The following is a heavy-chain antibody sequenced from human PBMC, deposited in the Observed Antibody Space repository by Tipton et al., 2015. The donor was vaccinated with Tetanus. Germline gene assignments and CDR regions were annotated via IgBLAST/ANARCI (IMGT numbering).Heavy chain of an antibody. CDR1: GASFSDYY. CDR2: INHSGNT. Sequence: TLSLTCAVYGASFSDYYWSWIRQAPGKGLEWIGEINHSGNTNHNPSLKSRVTLSVDTSKNQFSLKLNSVTAADTALYYCARHVPPLVGLRLGEKTFDIWGQGTMVTVSS. J-gene: IGHJ3*02. D-gene: IGHD3-16*01. CDR3: ARHVPPLVGLRLGEKTFDI. V-gene: IGHV4-34*01.